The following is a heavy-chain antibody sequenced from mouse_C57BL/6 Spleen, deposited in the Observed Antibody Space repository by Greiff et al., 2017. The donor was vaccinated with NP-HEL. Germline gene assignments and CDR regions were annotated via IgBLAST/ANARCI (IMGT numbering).Heavy chain of an antibody. D-gene: IGHD3-2*02. CDR3: AREETAQAH. Sequence: LQESGPGLVKPSQSLSLTCSVTGYSITSGYYWNWIRQFPGNKLEWMGYISYDGSNNYNPSLKNRISITRDTSKNQFFLKLNSVTTEDTATYYCAREETAQAHWGQGTLVTVSA. CDR2: ISYDGSN. CDR1: GYSITSGYY. J-gene: IGHJ3*01. V-gene: IGHV3-6*01.